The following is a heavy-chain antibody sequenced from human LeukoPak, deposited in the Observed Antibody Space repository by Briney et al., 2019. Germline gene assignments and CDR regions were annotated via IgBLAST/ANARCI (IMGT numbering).Heavy chain of an antibody. CDR1: GGSISSYY. Sequence: SETLSLTCTVSGGSISSYYWNWIRQPPGKGLEWIGSISYSGSTNYNPSLESRVTISVDTSKNQISLKLSSVTAADTAVYYCARGRELLWFGESDYYMDVWGKGTTVTVSS. CDR3: ARGRELLWFGESDYYMDV. CDR2: ISYSGST. V-gene: IGHV4-59*12. J-gene: IGHJ6*03. D-gene: IGHD3-10*01.